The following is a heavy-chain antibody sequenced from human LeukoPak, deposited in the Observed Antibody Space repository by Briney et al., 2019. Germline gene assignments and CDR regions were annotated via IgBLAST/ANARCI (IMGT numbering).Heavy chain of an antibody. V-gene: IGHV3-15*01. D-gene: IGHD3-9*01. J-gene: IGHJ4*02. CDR3: ARSLCSCPEYYDILTPFDY. CDR1: GVTFRNAL. CDR2: IKSKTDGGTT. Sequence: GGSLRPSCAASGVTFRNALLSWVRQAPGPGLKWVGRIKSKTDGGTTDYAAPVKGRFTISRDDSKNTLYLQMNSLRAEDTAVYYCARSLCSCPEYYDILTPFDYWGQGTLVTVSS.